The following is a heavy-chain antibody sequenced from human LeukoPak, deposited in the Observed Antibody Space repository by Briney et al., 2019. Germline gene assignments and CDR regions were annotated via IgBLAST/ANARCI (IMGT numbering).Heavy chain of an antibody. CDR2: IIPVLGIA. Sequence: SVKVSCKASGGTFRSYAFTWVRQAPGQGLEWMGGIIPVLGIANYAQKFQGRVTMTEDTSTDTAYMELSSLRSEDTAVYYCATSPDYYDSSDIWGQGTMVTVSS. V-gene: IGHV1-69*04. D-gene: IGHD3-22*01. J-gene: IGHJ3*02. CDR1: GGTFRSYA. CDR3: ATSPDYYDSSDI.